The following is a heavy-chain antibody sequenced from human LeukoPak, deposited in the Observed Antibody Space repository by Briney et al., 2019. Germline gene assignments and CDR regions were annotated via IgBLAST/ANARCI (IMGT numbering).Heavy chain of an antibody. J-gene: IGHJ3*02. D-gene: IGHD2-15*01. V-gene: IGHV4-4*07. CDR2: KYARGSS. Sequence: TSETLSLTCTVSGGSISNYYWSWLRQPAGKGLEWIGRKYARGSSNYNPPVQSRVTMSVDTSKNQFSLKLRSVTAADTAVYYCARGRYCSADICTGGDSFDIWGQGTMVSVSP. CDR1: GGSISNYY. CDR3: ARGRYCSADICTGGDSFDI.